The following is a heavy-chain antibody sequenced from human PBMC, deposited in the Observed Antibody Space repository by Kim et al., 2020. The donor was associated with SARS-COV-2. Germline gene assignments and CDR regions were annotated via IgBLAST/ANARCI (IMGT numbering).Heavy chain of an antibody. CDR1: GFTFSDYY. CDR3: AREDSVWLRAYYYYMDV. D-gene: IGHD5-18*01. V-gene: IGHV3-11*01. J-gene: IGHJ6*03. CDR2: ISSSGSTI. Sequence: GGSLRLSCAASGFTFSDYYMSWIRQAPGKGLEWVSYISSSGSTIYYADSVKGRFTISRDNAKNSLYLQMNSLRAEDTAVYYCAREDSVWLRAYYYYMDVWGKGTTVTVSS.